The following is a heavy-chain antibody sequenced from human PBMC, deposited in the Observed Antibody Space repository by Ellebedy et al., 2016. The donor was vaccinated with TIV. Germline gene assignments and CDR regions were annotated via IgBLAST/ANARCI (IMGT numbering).Heavy chain of an antibody. V-gene: IGHV3-33*01. CDR1: GFTFSGHG. D-gene: IGHD5-24*01. J-gene: IGHJ5*02. CDR2: IWYDGCDK. Sequence: PGGSLRLSCAASGFTFSGHGMHWVRQAPGKGLEWVAVIWYDGCDKYYADSVKGRFTISRDNSKNTLYLQRNSLRAEDPAVYYCARGEERWLQIRFDPWGQGTLVTVSS. CDR3: ARGEERWLQIRFDP.